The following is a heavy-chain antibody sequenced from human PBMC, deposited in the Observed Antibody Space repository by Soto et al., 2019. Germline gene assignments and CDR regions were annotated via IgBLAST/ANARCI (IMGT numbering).Heavy chain of an antibody. J-gene: IGHJ4*02. CDR3: AKVRADYYDSSGPIDY. CDR1: GFTFSSYV. V-gene: IGHV3-23*01. Sequence: GGSLRLSCAASGFTFSSYVMSWVRQAPGKGLEWVSAINGSGGSTYYGDSVKGRFTISRDNSKNTLYLQMNSLRAEDTAVYYCAKVRADYYDSSGPIDYWGQGTLVTVSS. D-gene: IGHD3-22*01. CDR2: INGSGGST.